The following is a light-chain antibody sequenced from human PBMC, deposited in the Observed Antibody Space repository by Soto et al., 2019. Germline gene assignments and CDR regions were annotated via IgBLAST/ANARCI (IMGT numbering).Light chain of an antibody. CDR2: AGS. Sequence: DIRMTQSPSSLSASVGDRVTITCRASQAIRNDLGWFQQKPGKAPKRLIYAGSTLHSGVPSRFSGSGSGTEFTLTISSLQAEDFATYYCLQYYGYTRTFGQGTKVDIK. CDR3: LQYYGYTRT. V-gene: IGKV1-17*01. CDR1: QAIRND. J-gene: IGKJ1*01.